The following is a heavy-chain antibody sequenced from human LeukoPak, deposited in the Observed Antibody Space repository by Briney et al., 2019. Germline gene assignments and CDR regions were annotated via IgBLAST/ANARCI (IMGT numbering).Heavy chain of an antibody. V-gene: IGHV4-59*01. CDR3: ARGYYDILTGLSTQLFDY. Sequence: SETLSLTCTVSGGSISSYYWSWIRQPPGKGLEWIGYIYYSGSTNYNPSLKSRVTISVDTSKNQFSLKLSSVTAADTAVYYCARGYYDILTGLSTQLFDYWGQGTLVTVSS. D-gene: IGHD3-9*01. CDR2: IYYSGST. CDR1: GGSISSYY. J-gene: IGHJ4*02.